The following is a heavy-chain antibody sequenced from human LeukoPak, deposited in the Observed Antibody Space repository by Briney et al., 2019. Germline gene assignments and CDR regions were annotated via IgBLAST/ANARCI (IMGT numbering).Heavy chain of an antibody. J-gene: IGHJ4*02. CDR2: ISSNGGST. CDR3: ARAPRGAVAGYYFDY. Sequence: PGGSLRLSCAASGFTFSSYAMHWVRQAPGKGLGYVSAISSNGGSTYYANSVKGRFTISRDNSKNTLYLQMGSLRADDMAVYYCARAPRGAVAGYYFDYWGQGTLVTVSS. V-gene: IGHV3-64*01. D-gene: IGHD6-19*01. CDR1: GFTFSSYA.